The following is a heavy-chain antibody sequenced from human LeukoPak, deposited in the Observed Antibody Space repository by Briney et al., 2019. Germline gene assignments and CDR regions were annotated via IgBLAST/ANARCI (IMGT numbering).Heavy chain of an antibody. CDR2: IYWDDDK. V-gene: IGHV2-5*02. CDR3: ARRDTAMVTGYFDY. D-gene: IGHD5-18*01. Sequence: SGPTLVNPRQTLTLTCTFSGFSLRTSGVGVGWIRQPPGKALEWLAGIYWDDDKRYSPSLKSRLTITKDTSKSQVVLTMTNMDPVDTATYFCARRDTAMVTGYFDYWGQGTLVTVSS. CDR1: GFSLRTSGVG. J-gene: IGHJ4*02.